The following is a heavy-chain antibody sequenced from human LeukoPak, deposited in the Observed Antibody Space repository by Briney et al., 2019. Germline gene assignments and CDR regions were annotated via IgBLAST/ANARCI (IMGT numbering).Heavy chain of an antibody. D-gene: IGHD3-22*01. V-gene: IGHV3-9*01. CDR1: GFTFDDYA. Sequence: GRSLRLSCAASGFTFDDYAMHWVRQAPGKGLEWVSGISWNSGSMGYADSVKGRFTISRDNAKNSLYLQMNSLRAEDTALYYCAKPRGVVITQDAFDIWGQGTMVTVSS. J-gene: IGHJ3*02. CDR3: AKPRGVVITQDAFDI. CDR2: ISWNSGSM.